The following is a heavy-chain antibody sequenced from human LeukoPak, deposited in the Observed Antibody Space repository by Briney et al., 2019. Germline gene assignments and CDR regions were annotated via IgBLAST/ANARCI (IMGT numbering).Heavy chain of an antibody. CDR2: ISPSGGST. D-gene: IGHD3-22*01. CDR1: GYTFTSYY. J-gene: IGHJ4*02. CDR3: ARTEYYYDSSGYLDY. V-gene: IGHV1-46*01. Sequence: ASVKVSCKASGYTFTSYYMHWVRQAPGQGLEWMGIISPSGGSTSYAQKFQGRVTMTRDMSTSTVYMELSSLRSDDTAVYYCARTEYYYDSSGYLDYWGQGTLVTVSS.